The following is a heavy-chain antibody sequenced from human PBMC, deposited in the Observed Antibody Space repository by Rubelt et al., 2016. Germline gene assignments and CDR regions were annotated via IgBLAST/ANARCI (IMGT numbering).Heavy chain of an antibody. CDR2: IWYDGSKK. Sequence: RGGSLRLSCAVSGFRFRSYAMHWVRQAPGKGLEWGGLIWYDGSKKYYADPVKGRFTISRDNSKNTLYLQVNSLRAEDTALYYCARDLGTTNYYFDYWGQGTLVTVSS. D-gene: IGHD1/OR15-1a*01. CDR1: GFRFRSYA. CDR3: ARDLGTTNYYFDY. J-gene: IGHJ4*02. V-gene: IGHV3-33*08.